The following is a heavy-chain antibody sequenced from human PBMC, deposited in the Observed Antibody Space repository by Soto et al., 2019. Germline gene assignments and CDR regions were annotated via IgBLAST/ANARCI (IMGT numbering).Heavy chain of an antibody. Sequence: QVQLQQWGAGLLKPSETLSLTCAVYGGSFSGYYWSWIRQPPGKGLEWIGEINHSGSTNYNPSLKSRVTISVDTSKNQFSLKLSSVTAADTAVYYCAREPVRRILVVIAKPGAFDIWGQGTMVTVSS. D-gene: IGHD2-21*01. CDR1: GGSFSGYY. CDR2: INHSGST. CDR3: AREPVRRILVVIAKPGAFDI. J-gene: IGHJ3*02. V-gene: IGHV4-34*01.